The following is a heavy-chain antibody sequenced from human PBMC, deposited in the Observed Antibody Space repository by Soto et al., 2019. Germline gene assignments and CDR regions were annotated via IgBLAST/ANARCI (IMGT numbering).Heavy chain of an antibody. CDR3: ARDLKRYYYSSGYGYYYYGMDV. CDR1: GGTFSSYA. D-gene: IGHD3-22*01. V-gene: IGHV1-69*01. Sequence: QVQLVQSGAEVKKPGSSVKVSCKASGGTFSSYAISWVRQAPGQGLEWMGGIIPIFGTANYAQKIQGRVTITADESTTTAYMELSSLRSEDTAVYYCARDLKRYYYSSGYGYYYYGMDVWGQGTTVTVSS. J-gene: IGHJ6*02. CDR2: IIPIFGTA.